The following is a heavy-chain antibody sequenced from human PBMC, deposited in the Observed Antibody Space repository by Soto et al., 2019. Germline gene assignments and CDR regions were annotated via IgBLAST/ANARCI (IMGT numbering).Heavy chain of an antibody. D-gene: IGHD5-18*01. Sequence: ASVKVSCKASGYTFTSYGISWVRQAPGQGLEWMGWISAYNGNTNYAQKLQGRVTMTTDTSTSTAYMELRSLRSDDTAVYYCARATKDKAMEYYYYYGLDVWGQGTTVTVSS. J-gene: IGHJ6*02. V-gene: IGHV1-18*04. CDR2: ISAYNGNT. CDR1: GYTFTSYG. CDR3: ARATKDKAMEYYYYYGLDV.